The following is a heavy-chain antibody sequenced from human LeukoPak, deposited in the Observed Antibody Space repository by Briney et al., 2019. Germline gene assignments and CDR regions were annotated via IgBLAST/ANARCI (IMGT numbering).Heavy chain of an antibody. CDR3: AKRGTSSGWYSFDY. D-gene: IGHD6-19*01. V-gene: IGHV3-23*01. J-gene: IGHJ4*02. Sequence: GGSLRLSCAASGFTFSSYAMSWVRQAPGKGLEWVSAIRGSGGSTYYADSVKGRFTISRDNSKNTLYLQMNSLRAEDTAVYYCAKRGTSSGWYSFDYWGQGTLVTVSS. CDR1: GFTFSSYA. CDR2: IRGSGGST.